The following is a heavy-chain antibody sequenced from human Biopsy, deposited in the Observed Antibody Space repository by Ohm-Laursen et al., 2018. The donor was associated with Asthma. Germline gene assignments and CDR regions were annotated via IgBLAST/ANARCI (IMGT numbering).Heavy chain of an antibody. J-gene: IGHJ4*02. Sequence: ASVKVSCKASGYTFISYAIHWVRQAPGQGLEWMGGIIPIFGTANYAQKFQGRVTITADESTSTAYMELSSLRSEDTAVYYCARERIAARQRRYYFDYWGQGTLVTVSS. V-gene: IGHV1-69*13. CDR2: IIPIFGTA. D-gene: IGHD6-6*01. CDR1: GYTFISYA. CDR3: ARERIAARQRRYYFDY.